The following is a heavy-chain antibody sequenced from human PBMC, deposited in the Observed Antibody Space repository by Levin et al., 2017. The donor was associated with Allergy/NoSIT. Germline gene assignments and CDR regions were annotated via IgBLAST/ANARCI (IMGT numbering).Heavy chain of an antibody. V-gene: IGHV4-31*03. CDR1: GGSISSGGYY. J-gene: IGHJ3*02. Sequence: SETLSLTCTVSGGSISSGGYYWSWIRQHPGKGLEWIGYIYYSGSTYYNPSLKSRVTISVDTSKNQFSLKLSSVTAADTAVYYCARADVVAATRPFDAFDIWGQGTMVTVSS. CDR3: ARADVVAATRPFDAFDI. CDR2: IYYSGST. D-gene: IGHD2-15*01.